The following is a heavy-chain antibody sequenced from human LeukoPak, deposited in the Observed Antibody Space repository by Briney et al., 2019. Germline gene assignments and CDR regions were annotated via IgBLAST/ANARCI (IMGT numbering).Heavy chain of an antibody. CDR3: AMGYCSRTSCYYNWFDP. CDR1: GYTFTSYD. V-gene: IGHV1-8*01. CDR2: MYPNSGNT. J-gene: IGHJ5*02. Sequence: ASVKVSCKASGYTFTSYDINWVRQATGHGLEWMGWMYPNSGNTGYAQKLQARVTMTRNTPISTAYMELSSLRSEVTAVYYWAMGYCSRTSCYYNWFDPWGQGTRVTVSS. D-gene: IGHD2-2*01.